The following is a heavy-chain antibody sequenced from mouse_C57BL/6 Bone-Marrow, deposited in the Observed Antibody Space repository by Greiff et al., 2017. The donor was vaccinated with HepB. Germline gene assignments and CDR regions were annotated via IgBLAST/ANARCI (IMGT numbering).Heavy chain of an antibody. CDR1: GYTFTDYY. V-gene: IGHV1-26*01. CDR3: ARRGGRNPACFAY. J-gene: IGHJ3*01. CDR2: INPNNGGT. Sequence: VQLQQSGPELVKPGASVKISCKASGYTFTDYYMNWVKQSHGKSLEWIGDINPNNGGTSYNQKFKGKATLTVDKSSSTAYMELRSLTSEDSAVYYCARRGGRNPACFAYWGQGTLVTVSA.